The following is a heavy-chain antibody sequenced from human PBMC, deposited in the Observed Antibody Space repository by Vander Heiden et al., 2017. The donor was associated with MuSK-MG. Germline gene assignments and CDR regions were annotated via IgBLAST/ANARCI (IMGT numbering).Heavy chain of an antibody. CDR3: AKDQLRDTAMGYGMDV. J-gene: IGHJ6*02. D-gene: IGHD5-18*01. V-gene: IGHV3-9*01. CDR2: ISWNSGSI. CDR1: GFTFDDYA. Sequence: EVQLVESGGGLVQPGRSLRLSCAASGFTFDDYAMHWVRQAPGKGLGWVSGISWNSGSIGYADSVKGRFTISRDNAKNSRDLKRNSMRAEETALYYCAKDQLRDTAMGYGMDVWGQGTTVTVYS.